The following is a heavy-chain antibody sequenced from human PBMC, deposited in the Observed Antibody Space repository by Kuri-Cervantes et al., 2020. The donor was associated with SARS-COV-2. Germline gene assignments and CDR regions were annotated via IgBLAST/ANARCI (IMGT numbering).Heavy chain of an antibody. D-gene: IGHD5-24*01. V-gene: IGHV3-13*01. CDR1: GFTFSSYD. Sequence: GGSLRLSCAASGFTFSSYDMHWVRQATGKGLEWVSAIGTAGDTYYPGSVKGRFTISRENAKNSLYLQMNSLRAGDTAVYYCARGGDGYAIDYWGQGTLVTVSS. J-gene: IGHJ4*02. CDR3: ARGGDGYAIDY. CDR2: IGTAGDT.